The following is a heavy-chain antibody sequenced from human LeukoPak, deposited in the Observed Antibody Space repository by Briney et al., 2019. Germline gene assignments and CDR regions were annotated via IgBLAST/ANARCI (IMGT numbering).Heavy chain of an antibody. D-gene: IGHD3-22*01. CDR1: GYIFIDYY. J-gene: IGHJ3*02. CDR3: AREYYDSSGTKYAFDI. V-gene: IGHV1-2*02. CDR2: IDPHSGGT. Sequence: PSASVKVSCKASGYIFIDYYIHWVRQAPGQGLEWMGCIDPHSGGTKYAQKLQGRVTMTRDTSISTAYMELSRLRSDDTAMFYCAREYYDSSGTKYAFDIWGQGTMVTVSS.